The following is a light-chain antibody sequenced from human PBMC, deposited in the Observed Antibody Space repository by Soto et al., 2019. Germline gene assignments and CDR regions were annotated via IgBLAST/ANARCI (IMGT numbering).Light chain of an antibody. CDR3: QQRSNWPGT. V-gene: IGKV3-11*01. Sequence: EIVLTQSPDTLSVSPGERATLSCRASQSVSIDLAWYQQKPGQAPGLLIYDASNRATGIPARFSGSGSGTDFTLTISSLEPEDFAVYYCQQRSNWPGTFGPGTKVDIK. CDR2: DAS. J-gene: IGKJ3*01. CDR1: QSVSID.